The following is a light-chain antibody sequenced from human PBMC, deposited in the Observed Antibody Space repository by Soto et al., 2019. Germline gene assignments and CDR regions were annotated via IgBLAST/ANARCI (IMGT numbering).Light chain of an antibody. CDR1: QSISSW. V-gene: IGKV1-5*03. Sequence: DIQMTQSPSTLSASVGDRVTITCRASQSISSWLAWYQQKPGKAPKLLIYKASSLESGVPSRFRGSGSGTKFTLTISSRQPDDFAPYYGKQYNGYGWTFGQGTKVEIK. J-gene: IGKJ1*01. CDR2: KAS. CDR3: KQYNGYGWT.